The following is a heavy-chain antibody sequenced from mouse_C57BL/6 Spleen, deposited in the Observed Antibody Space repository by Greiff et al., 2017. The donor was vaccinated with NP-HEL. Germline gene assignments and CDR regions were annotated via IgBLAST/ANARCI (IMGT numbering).Heavy chain of an antibody. CDR3: AREEGLYWYFDV. V-gene: IGHV5-4*01. Sequence: EVKVVESGGGLVKPGGSLKLSCAASGFTFSSYAMSWVRQTPEKRLEWVATISDGGSYTYYPDNVKGRFTISRDNAKNNLYLQMSHLKSEDTAMYYCAREEGLYWYFDVWGTGTTVTVSS. J-gene: IGHJ1*03. D-gene: IGHD2-13*01. CDR2: ISDGGSYT. CDR1: GFTFSSYA.